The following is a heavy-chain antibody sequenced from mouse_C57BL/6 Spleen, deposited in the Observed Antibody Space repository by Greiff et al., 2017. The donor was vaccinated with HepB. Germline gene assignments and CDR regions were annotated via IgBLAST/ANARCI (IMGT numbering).Heavy chain of an antibody. CDR1: GFTFSSYA. CDR3: TREGYYGSSHRYYFDY. D-gene: IGHD1-1*01. V-gene: IGHV5-9-1*02. CDR2: ISSGGDYI. J-gene: IGHJ2*01. Sequence: EVKLQESGEGLVKPGGSLKLSCAASGFTFSSYAMSWVRQTPEKRLEWVAYISSGGDYIYYADTVKGRFTISRDNARNTLYLQMSSLKSEDTAMYYCTREGYYGSSHRYYFDYWGQGTTLTVSS.